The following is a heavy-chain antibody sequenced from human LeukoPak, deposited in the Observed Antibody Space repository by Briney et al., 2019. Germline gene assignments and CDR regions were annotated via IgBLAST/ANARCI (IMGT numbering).Heavy chain of an antibody. J-gene: IGHJ4*02. CDR1: GYTFTSYS. V-gene: IGHV7-4-1*02. D-gene: IGHD6-19*01. CDR3: ARISSDWSYHFDY. CDR2: INTNTENP. Sequence: GASVKVSCKASGYTFTSYSINWVRQAPGQGLEWMGWINTNTENPTYAQGFTGRFVFSLDTSVSTAYLQISSLKAEDTAIYYCARISSDWSYHFDYWGQGTLVTVSS.